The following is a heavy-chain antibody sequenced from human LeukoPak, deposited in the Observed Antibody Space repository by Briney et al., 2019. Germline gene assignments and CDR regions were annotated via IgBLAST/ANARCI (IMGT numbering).Heavy chain of an antibody. J-gene: IGHJ3*02. D-gene: IGHD3-22*01. CDR2: IYYSGST. Sequence: SETLSLTCTVSGGSISSYFWSWIRQPPGKGLEWIGYIYYSGSTNYNPSLKSRVTISVDTSKNQFSLKLSSVTAADTAVYYCARDYYDSSGYFDAFDIWGQGTMVTVSS. CDR1: GGSISSYF. CDR3: ARDYYDSSGYFDAFDI. V-gene: IGHV4-59*01.